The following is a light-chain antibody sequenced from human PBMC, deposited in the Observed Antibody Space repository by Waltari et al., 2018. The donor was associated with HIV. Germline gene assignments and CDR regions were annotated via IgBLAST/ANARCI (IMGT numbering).Light chain of an antibody. Sequence: SYELTQPPSLSVSPGQTASIPCSGNKLDNQYVCWYHQRPGQSPVLVIYQDTKRPSDIPGRFSGSSSGDTATLTISETQAWDEGDYYCQAWDSTVAVFGGGTRLTVL. CDR2: QDT. V-gene: IGLV3-1*01. CDR1: KLDNQY. J-gene: IGLJ2*01. CDR3: QAWDSTVAV.